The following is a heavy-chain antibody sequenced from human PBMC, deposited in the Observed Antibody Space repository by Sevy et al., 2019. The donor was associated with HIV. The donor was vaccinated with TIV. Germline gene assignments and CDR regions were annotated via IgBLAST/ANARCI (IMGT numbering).Heavy chain of an antibody. Sequence: GGSLRLSCTASGFLFSSYEMNWVRQAPGKGLEWVSYITSSDRDKYYSDSVKGRFTISPDNAKNPLFLQMNSLRAEDTAVYYCARDLAPSATTVPHFDYWGQGTLVTVSS. V-gene: IGHV3-48*03. J-gene: IGHJ4*02. CDR2: ITSSDRDK. CDR1: GFLFSSYE. CDR3: ARDLAPSATTVPHFDY. D-gene: IGHD4-17*01.